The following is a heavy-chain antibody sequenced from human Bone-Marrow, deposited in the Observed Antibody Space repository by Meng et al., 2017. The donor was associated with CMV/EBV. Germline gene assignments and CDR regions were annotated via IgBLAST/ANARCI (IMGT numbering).Heavy chain of an antibody. D-gene: IGHD3-3*01. CDR2: ISSSGSTI. CDR1: GFTFSSYE. Sequence: GGSLRLSCAASGFTFSSYEMNWVRQAPGKGLEWVSYISSSGSTIYYADSVKGRFTISRDNAKNSLYLQMNSLRVEDTAVYYCASPASTYYDFWSGYYLPLDVWGQGTTVAVSS. CDR3: ASPASTYYDFWSGYYLPLDV. J-gene: IGHJ6*02. V-gene: IGHV3-48*03.